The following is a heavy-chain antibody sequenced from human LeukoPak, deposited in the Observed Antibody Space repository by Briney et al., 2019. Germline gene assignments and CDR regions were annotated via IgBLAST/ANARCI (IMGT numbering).Heavy chain of an antibody. J-gene: IGHJ3*02. Sequence: GESLKISCQGSGYSFTSYWIGWVRPMPGKGLEWMGIIYPGDSDTRYSPSFQGQVTISADKSISTAYLQWSSLKASDTAMYYCARRLGYYDSSAPGAFDIWGQGTMVTVSS. CDR3: ARRLGYYDSSAPGAFDI. CDR2: IYPGDSDT. CDR1: GYSFTSYW. D-gene: IGHD3-22*01. V-gene: IGHV5-51*01.